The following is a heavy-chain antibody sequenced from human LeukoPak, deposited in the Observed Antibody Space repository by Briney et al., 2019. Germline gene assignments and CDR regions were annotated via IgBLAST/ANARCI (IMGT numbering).Heavy chain of an antibody. CDR1: GFTFSSYW. Sequence: GGSLRLSCAASGFTFSSYWMSWVRQAPGKGLEWVANIKQDGSEKYYVDSVKGRFTISRDNAKNSLYLQMNSLRAEDTAVYYCARDLSGQWLPPNYGMDVWGQGNTVTVSS. J-gene: IGHJ6*02. CDR2: IKQDGSEK. V-gene: IGHV3-7*01. D-gene: IGHD6-19*01. CDR3: ARDLSGQWLPPNYGMDV.